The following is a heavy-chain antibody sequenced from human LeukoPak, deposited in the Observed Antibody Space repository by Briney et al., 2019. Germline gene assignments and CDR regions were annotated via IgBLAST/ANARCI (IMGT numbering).Heavy chain of an antibody. D-gene: IGHD6-13*01. CDR2: ISSSGSTI. CDR1: GFTFSSYA. V-gene: IGHV3-48*03. Sequence: GGSLRLSCSASGFTFSSYALHWVRQAPGKGLEWVSYISSSGSTIYYADSVKGRFTISRDNAKNSLYLQMNSLRAEDTAVYYCARARYSSWFDCWGQGTLVTVSS. CDR3: ARARYSSWFDC. J-gene: IGHJ5*01.